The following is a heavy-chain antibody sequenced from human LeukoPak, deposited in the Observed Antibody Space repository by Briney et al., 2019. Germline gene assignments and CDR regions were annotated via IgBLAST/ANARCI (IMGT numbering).Heavy chain of an antibody. D-gene: IGHD3-22*01. V-gene: IGHV1-2*02. CDR3: AKDLQSSYDYDTAGYYFVGYYFYMDV. J-gene: IGHJ6*03. CDR1: GYTFSDYH. Sequence: APVKVSCKASGYTFSDYHIHWVLQTPGQGLEWIGCINSNSRGTHHGQKFQGRVTLTRDTSITTAYMILTRLQSDDTAVYYCAKDLQSSYDYDTAGYYFVGYYFYMDVWGKGTTVIVSS. CDR2: INSNSRGT.